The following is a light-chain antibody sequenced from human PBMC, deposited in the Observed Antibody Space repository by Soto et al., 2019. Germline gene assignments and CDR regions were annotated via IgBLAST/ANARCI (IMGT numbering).Light chain of an antibody. CDR3: QHYGSSPT. CDR2: GAS. J-gene: IGKJ1*01. Sequence: EIVLTQSPGTLSLSPGERATLSCRTSQSVRSSYLAWYQQRPGQAPRLLISGASSRATGIPDRFSGSGSGTDFTFTISRLEPEDFALYYCQHYGSSPTFGPGTKVEI. V-gene: IGKV3-20*01. CDR1: QSVRSSY.